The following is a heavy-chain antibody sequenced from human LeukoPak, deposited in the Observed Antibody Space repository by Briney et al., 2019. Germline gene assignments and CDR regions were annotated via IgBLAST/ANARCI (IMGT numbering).Heavy chain of an antibody. CDR3: ARSPLGFGLGELLPPPANWFDP. Sequence: GGSLRLSCAASGFTFSSYSINWVRQAPGKGLEWVSSISSSSSYIYYADSVKGRFTISRDNAKNSLYLQMNSLRAEDTAVYYCARSPLGFGLGELLPPPANWFDPWGQGTLVTVSS. V-gene: IGHV3-21*01. CDR1: GFTFSSYS. D-gene: IGHD3-10*01. CDR2: ISSSSSYI. J-gene: IGHJ5*02.